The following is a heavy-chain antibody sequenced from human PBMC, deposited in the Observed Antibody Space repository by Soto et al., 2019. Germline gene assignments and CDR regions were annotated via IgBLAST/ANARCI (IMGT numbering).Heavy chain of an antibody. D-gene: IGHD2-8*01. CDR1: GYSFTDYH. V-gene: IGHV1-2*04. CDR2: INPKSGGT. CDR3: ARGDSTDCSNGVCSFFYNPHMDV. Sequence: ASVKVSCKASGYSFTDYHIHWVRQAPGQGLEWLGRINPKSGGTSTAQKFQGWVTMTTDTSISTASMELTRLTSDDTAIYYCARGDSTDCSNGVCSFFYNPHMDVWGQGTTVTVS. J-gene: IGHJ6*02.